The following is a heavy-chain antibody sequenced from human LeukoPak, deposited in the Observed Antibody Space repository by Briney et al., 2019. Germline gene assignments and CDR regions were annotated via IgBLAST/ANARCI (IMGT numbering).Heavy chain of an antibody. CDR1: GFTFSGSA. D-gene: IGHD3-10*01. J-gene: IGHJ4*02. V-gene: IGHV3-73*01. CDR3: TTKDYGSGSYHDY. CDR2: IRSKANSYAT. Sequence: GGSLKLSCAAAGFTFSGSAMHWVRQASGKGLEWVGRIRSKANSYATAYAASVKGRFTISRDESKNTAYLQMNSLKTEDTAVYYCTTKDYGSGSYHDYWGQGTLVTVSS.